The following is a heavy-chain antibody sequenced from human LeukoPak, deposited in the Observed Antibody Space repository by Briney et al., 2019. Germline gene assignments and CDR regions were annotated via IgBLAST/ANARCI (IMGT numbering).Heavy chain of an antibody. CDR3: AHTLYYYGSGSFPFDY. D-gene: IGHD3-10*01. Sequence: PGGSLRLSCAASGFTFSSYAMSWVRQAPGKGLEWVSAISGSGGSTYYADSVKGRFTISRDNSKNTLHLQMNSLRAEDTAVYYCAHTLYYYGSGSFPFDYWGQGTLVTVSS. CDR2: ISGSGGST. V-gene: IGHV3-23*01. CDR1: GFTFSSYA. J-gene: IGHJ4*02.